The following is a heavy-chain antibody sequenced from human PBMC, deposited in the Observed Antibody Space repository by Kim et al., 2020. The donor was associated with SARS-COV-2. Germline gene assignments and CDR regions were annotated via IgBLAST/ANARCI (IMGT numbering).Heavy chain of an antibody. CDR3: ARHWGRWSYDAFDI. V-gene: IGHV4-59*08. Sequence: HPSLNSRVTKSVEPSKDQFSLKLSSVTAADTAVYYCARHWGRWSYDAFDIWGQGTMVTVSS. D-gene: IGHD3-16*01. J-gene: IGHJ3*02.